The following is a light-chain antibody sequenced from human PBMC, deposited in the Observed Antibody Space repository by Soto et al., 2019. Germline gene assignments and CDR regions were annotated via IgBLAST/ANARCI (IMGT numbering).Light chain of an antibody. CDR2: GNS. CDR3: QAYDSSTI. Sequence: QSALTQPPSVSGAPGQRVTISCTGSSSNIGAGYAVHWYQQLPGTAPKLLIYGNSNRPSGVPDRFSGSKSGTSASLAITGLQDEDEDDYYCQAYDSSTIFGTGTKVTVL. J-gene: IGLJ1*01. CDR1: SSNIGAGYA. V-gene: IGLV1-40*01.